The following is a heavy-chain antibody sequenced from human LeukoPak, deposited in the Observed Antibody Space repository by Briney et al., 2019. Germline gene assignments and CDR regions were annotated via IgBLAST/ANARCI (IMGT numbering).Heavy chain of an antibody. V-gene: IGHV3-53*01. CDR3: ARSYGDHWIDY. Sequence: PGGSLRLSCAASGFTVSSNYMSWVRQAPGKGLEWVSVIYSGGSTYYADSVKGRFTISRDNSKNTLYLQMNSLRAEDTAVYYCARSYGDHWIDYWGQGTLVTVSS. J-gene: IGHJ4*02. CDR2: IYSGGST. CDR1: GFTVSSNY. D-gene: IGHD4-17*01.